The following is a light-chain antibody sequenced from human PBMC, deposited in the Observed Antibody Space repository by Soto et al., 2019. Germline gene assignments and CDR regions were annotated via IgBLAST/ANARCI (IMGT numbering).Light chain of an antibody. J-gene: IGLJ1*01. CDR2: EVS. V-gene: IGLV2-14*01. CDR3: SSFTSGYTFV. CDR1: SSDVGGYNY. Sequence: QSVLAQPASVSGSPGQSIAISCTGTSSDVGGYNYVSWYQQHPGKAPKLRISEVSIRPSGVSDRFSGSKSGNTASLTISGLQTEDEADYYCSSFTSGYTFVFGSGTKLTVL.